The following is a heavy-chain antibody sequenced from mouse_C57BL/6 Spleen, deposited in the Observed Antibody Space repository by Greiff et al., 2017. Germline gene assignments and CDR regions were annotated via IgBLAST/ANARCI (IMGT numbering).Heavy chain of an antibody. CDR2: IHPNSGST. CDR1: GYTFTSYW. J-gene: IGHJ2*01. CDR3: ARSGANWDAFDY. D-gene: IGHD4-1*01. V-gene: IGHV1-64*01. Sequence: VQLQQPGAELVKPGASVKLSCTASGYTFTSYWMHWVKQRPGQGLEWIGMIHPNSGSTNYNEKFKSKATLTVDKSSSTAYMQLRSLASEDSAVYYGARSGANWDAFDYWGQGTTLTVAS.